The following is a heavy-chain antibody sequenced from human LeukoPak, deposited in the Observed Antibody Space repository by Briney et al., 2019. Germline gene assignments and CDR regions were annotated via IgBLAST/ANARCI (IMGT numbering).Heavy chain of an antibody. CDR2: IIPIFGTA. V-gene: IGHV1-69*13. J-gene: IGHJ6*02. CDR3: ARSVYYDFWSGYSYYYGMDV. CDR1: GGTFSSYA. Sequence: ASVTVSCRASGGTFSSYAISWVRQAPGQGLEWMGGIIPIFGTANYAQKFQGRVTITADESTSTAYMELSSLRSEDTAVYYCARSVYYDFWSGYSYYYGMDVWGQGTTVTVSS. D-gene: IGHD3-3*01.